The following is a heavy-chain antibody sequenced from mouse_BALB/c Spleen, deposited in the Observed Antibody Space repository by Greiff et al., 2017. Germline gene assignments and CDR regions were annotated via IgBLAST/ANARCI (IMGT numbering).Heavy chain of an antibody. CDR3: NARLRPYAMDY. CDR2: IDPENGDT. J-gene: IGHJ4*01. V-gene: IGHV14-4*02. Sequence: EVQLQQSGAELVRSGASVKLSCTASGFNIKDYYMHWVKQRPEQGLEWIGWIDPENGDTEYAPKFQGKATMTADTSSNTAYLQLSSLTSEDTAVYYCNARLRPYAMDYWGQGTSVTVSS. D-gene: IGHD2-4*01. CDR1: GFNIKDYY.